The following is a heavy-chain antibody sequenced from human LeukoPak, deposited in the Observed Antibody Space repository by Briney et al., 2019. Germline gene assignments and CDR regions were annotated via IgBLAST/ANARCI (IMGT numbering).Heavy chain of an antibody. V-gene: IGHV1-2*02. CDR2: INPNSGGT. D-gene: IGHD5-12*01. Sequence: GASVKVSCKASGYTFTGYYMHWVRQAPGQGLEWMGWINPNSGGTNYAQKFQGRVTMTRDTSISTAYMELSRLRSDDTAVYYCARDPYSGYDSLYWFDPWGQGTLVTVSS. CDR3: ARDPYSGYDSLYWFDP. J-gene: IGHJ5*02. CDR1: GYTFTGYY.